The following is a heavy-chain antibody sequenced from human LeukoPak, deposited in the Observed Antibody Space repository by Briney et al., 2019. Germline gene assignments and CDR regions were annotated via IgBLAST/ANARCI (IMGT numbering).Heavy chain of an antibody. CDR1: GLAFTTSA. J-gene: IGHJ3*02. CDR3: ARGRDHAFDI. CDR2: ISSSSNAI. V-gene: IGHV3-48*01. Sequence: AGGSLRLSCAASGLAFTTSAMNWVRQTPGKGLEWPSFISSSSNAIYYGDSVRGRFTISRDNAKNSLYLQMNSLRAEDTAIYFCARGRDHAFDIWGQETRVTVSS.